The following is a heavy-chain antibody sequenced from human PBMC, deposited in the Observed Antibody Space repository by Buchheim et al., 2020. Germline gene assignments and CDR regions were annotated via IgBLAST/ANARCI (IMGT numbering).Heavy chain of an antibody. D-gene: IGHD5/OR15-5a*01. V-gene: IGHV3-49*05. CDR2: IRSKGYGGTP. J-gene: IGHJ4*01. CDR3: ARLNVTCQCLVW. CDR1: GFNFGDYA. Sequence: EVQLVESGGGLVKPGRSLRLSCRHSGFNFGDYAVSWFRQAPGKGLEWVGFIRSKGYGGTPDYVASVTGRFTISRDESKSIAYLQMNSLKSWDTAVYYCARLNVTCQCLVWWGQGTL.